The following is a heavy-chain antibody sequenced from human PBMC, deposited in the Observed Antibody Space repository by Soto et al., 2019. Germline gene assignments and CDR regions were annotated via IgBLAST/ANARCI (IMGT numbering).Heavy chain of an antibody. CDR1: GFNFDDFA. J-gene: IGHJ4*02. Sequence: PGGSLRLSCAASGFNFDDFAMHWVRRAPGKGLEWVSGISWEGGSIGYADSVKGRFIISRDNAKNSLFLQMNSLTADDTALYYCAKDHDEDFGYDLDYFNSWGQGTLVTVSS. CDR2: ISWEGGSI. CDR3: AKDHDEDFGYDLDYFNS. D-gene: IGHD5-12*01. V-gene: IGHV3-9*01.